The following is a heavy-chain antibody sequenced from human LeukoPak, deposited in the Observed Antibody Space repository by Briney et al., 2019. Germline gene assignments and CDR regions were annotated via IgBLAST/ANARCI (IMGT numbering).Heavy chain of an antibody. J-gene: IGHJ5*02. CDR3: ASGGQLVHPGSSSWFDP. V-gene: IGHV4-34*01. D-gene: IGHD6-13*01. CDR2: INHSGST. CDR1: GGSFSGYY. Sequence: SETLSLTCAVYGGSFSGYYWSWIRQPPGKGLEWIGEINHSGSTNYNPSLKSRVTISVDTSKNQFSLKLSSVTAADTAVCYCASGGQLVHPGSSSWFDPWGQGTLVTVSS.